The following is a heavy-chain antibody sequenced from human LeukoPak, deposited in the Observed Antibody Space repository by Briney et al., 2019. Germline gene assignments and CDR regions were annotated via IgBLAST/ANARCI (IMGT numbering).Heavy chain of an antibody. CDR1: GLPLHNYW. CDR3: ATAQSFTFDP. V-gene: IGHV3-7*05. Sequence: PGGALEPLCTASGLPLHNYWMGRARPAPGPGLELVGSIKEDGSEKHYVDSVKGRFTISRDNSENSLYLQMNGLRAEDTAVYYCATAQSFTFDPWGQEILVTVSS. J-gene: IGHJ5*02. D-gene: IGHD3-3*02. CDR2: IKEDGSEK.